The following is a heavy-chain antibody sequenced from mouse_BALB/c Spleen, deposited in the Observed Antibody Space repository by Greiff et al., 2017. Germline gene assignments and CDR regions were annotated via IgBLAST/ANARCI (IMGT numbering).Heavy chain of an antibody. CDR3: ARDPMGTGSAMDY. CDR2: ISSGGSYT. Sequence: DVMLVESGGGLVKPGGSLKLSCAASGFTFSSYAMSWVRQSPEKRLEWVAEISSGGSYTYYPDTVTGRFTISRDNAKNTLYLEMSSLRSEDTAMYYCARDPMGTGSAMDYWGQGTSVTVSS. V-gene: IGHV5-9-4*01. CDR1: GFTFSSYA. D-gene: IGHD4-1*01. J-gene: IGHJ4*01.